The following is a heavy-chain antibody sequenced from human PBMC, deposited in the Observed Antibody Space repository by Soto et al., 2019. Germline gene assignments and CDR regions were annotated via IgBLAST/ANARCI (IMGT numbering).Heavy chain of an antibody. J-gene: IGHJ4*02. V-gene: IGHV1-18*01. CDR1: GYTFTSYG. D-gene: IGHD2-15*01. CDR3: ARDYYCSGCSCLDSFDY. CDR2: ISAYNGIT. Sequence: QVQLVQSGAEVKKPGASVKVSCKASGYTFTSYGISWVRQAPGQGLEWMGWISAYNGITKYAQKLQGRVTMTTDTPTSTAYMELRSLRSDDTAVYYCARDYYCSGCSCLDSFDYWGQGSLVTVSS.